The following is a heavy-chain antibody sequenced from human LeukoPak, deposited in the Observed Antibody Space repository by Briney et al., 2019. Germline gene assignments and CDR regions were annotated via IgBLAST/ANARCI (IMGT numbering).Heavy chain of an antibody. J-gene: IGHJ6*03. CDR1: GYTFTSYD. V-gene: IGHV1-8*01. CDR2: MNPNSGNT. D-gene: IGHD6-19*01. Sequence: GASVKVPCKASGYTFTSYDINWVRQATGQGLEWMGWMNPNSGNTGYAQKFQGRVTITRNTSISTAYMELSSLRSEDTAVYYCARGKAVAGRRRLDFLKRYYMDVWGKGTTVTVSS. CDR3: ARGKAVAGRRRLDFLKRYYMDV.